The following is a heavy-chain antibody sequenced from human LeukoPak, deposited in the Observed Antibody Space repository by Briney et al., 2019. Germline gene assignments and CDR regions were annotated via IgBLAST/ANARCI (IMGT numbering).Heavy chain of an antibody. CDR3: ARTEWELLSAFDI. Sequence: GESLKISCKGSGYSFTSYWIGWVRQMPGKGLEWMGIIYPGDSDTRYSPAFQGQVTISADKSISTAYLQWSSLKASDTAMYYCARTEWELLSAFDIWGQGTMVTVSS. D-gene: IGHD1-26*01. J-gene: IGHJ3*02. CDR2: IYPGDSDT. V-gene: IGHV5-51*01. CDR1: GYSFTSYW.